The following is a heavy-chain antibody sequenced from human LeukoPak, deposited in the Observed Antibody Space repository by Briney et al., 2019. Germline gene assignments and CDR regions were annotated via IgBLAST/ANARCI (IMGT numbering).Heavy chain of an antibody. J-gene: IGHJ4*02. Sequence: SETLSLTCTVSGGSISSYYWSWIRQPPGKGLEWIGYIYYSGSTNYNPSLKSRVTISVDTSKNQFSLKLSSVTAADTAVYYCARGSDSSGQDYWGQGPLVTVSS. CDR3: ARGSDSSGQDY. CDR2: IYYSGST. V-gene: IGHV4-59*01. CDR1: GGSISSYY. D-gene: IGHD3-22*01.